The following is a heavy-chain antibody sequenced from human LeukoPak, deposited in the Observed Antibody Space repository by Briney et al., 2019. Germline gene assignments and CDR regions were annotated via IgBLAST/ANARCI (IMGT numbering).Heavy chain of an antibody. D-gene: IGHD2-15*01. Sequence: GGSLRLSCAASGFTFSDYYMSWIRQAPGKGLEWVSYITGSGSTIYYADSVKGRFTISRDNAKTSLYLQMNSLRAEDTAVYYCARLGYCSGGSCYGFDYWGQGTLVTVSS. J-gene: IGHJ4*02. CDR3: ARLGYCSGGSCYGFDY. V-gene: IGHV3-11*01. CDR2: ITGSGSTI. CDR1: GFTFSDYY.